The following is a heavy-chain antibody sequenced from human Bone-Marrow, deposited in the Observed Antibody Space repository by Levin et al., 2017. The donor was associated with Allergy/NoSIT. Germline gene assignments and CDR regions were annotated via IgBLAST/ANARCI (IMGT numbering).Heavy chain of an antibody. J-gene: IGHJ3*02. CDR3: ARALPWGSYRTDAFDI. D-gene: IGHD3-16*02. CDR1: GGTFSSYA. CDR2: IIPIFGTA. V-gene: IGHV1-69*06. Sequence: SVKVSCKASGGTFSSYAISWVRQAPGQGLEWMGGIIPIFGTANYAQKFQGRVTITADKSTSTAYMELSSLRSKDTAVYYCARALPWGSYRTDAFDIWGQGTMVTVSS.